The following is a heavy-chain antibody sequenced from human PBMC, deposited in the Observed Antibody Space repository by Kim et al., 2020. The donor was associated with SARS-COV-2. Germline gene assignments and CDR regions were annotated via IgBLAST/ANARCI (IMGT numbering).Heavy chain of an antibody. J-gene: IGHJ4*02. V-gene: IGHV1-46*01. Sequence: YAQKVQGRVTMTRETSKSKGYMGLGSLRSEDTAVYYCARHSIADIGGFDYWGQGTLVTVSS. D-gene: IGHD6-6*01. CDR3: ARHSIADIGGFDY.